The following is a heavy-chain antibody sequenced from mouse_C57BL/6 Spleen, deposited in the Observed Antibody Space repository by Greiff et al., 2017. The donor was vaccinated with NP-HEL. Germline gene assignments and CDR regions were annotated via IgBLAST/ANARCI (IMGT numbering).Heavy chain of an antibody. J-gene: IGHJ4*01. Sequence: QVQLQQSGPELVKPGASVKISCKASGYAFSSSWMNWVKQRPGKGLEWIGRIYPGDGDTNYNGKFKGKATLTADKSTSTAYMQLSILTSEDSAVYFCAREDSYYSNSLYAMDYWGQGTSVTVSS. D-gene: IGHD2-5*01. CDR3: AREDSYYSNSLYAMDY. V-gene: IGHV1-82*01. CDR2: IYPGDGDT. CDR1: GYAFSSSW.